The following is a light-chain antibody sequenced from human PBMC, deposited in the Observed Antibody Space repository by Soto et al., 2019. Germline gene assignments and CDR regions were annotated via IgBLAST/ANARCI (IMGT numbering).Light chain of an antibody. CDR3: CSYAGTYSSFV. CDR2: DVS. Sequence: SVLSQPRSVSGSPGESVAISCTGTSSDVGGYNYVSWYQEHPGRAPKLMIYDVSIRPSGVPDRFSGSKSGNTASLTISGLLAEDEADYYCCSYAGTYSSFVFASGPKVTVL. CDR1: SSDVGGYNY. J-gene: IGLJ1*01. V-gene: IGLV2-11*01.